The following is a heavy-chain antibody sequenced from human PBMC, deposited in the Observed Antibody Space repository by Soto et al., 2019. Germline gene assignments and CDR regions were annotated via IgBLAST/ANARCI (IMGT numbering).Heavy chain of an antibody. CDR2: LYWDDDK. Sequence: QITLKESGPPLVKPTQPLTLTCTFSGFSLSTSGVGVGWIRQPPGKALEWLALLYWDDDKRYSPSLKSRLTIHKDTSNNQVVLTMTNMDPVDTATYYCAHGNVDTAMVSWFDPWGQGTLVTVSS. CDR1: GFSLSTSGVG. V-gene: IGHV2-5*02. CDR3: AHGNVDTAMVSWFDP. J-gene: IGHJ5*02. D-gene: IGHD5-18*01.